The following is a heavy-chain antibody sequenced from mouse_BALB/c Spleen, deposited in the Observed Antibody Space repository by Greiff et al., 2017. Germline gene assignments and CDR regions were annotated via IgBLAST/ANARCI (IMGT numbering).Heavy chain of an antibody. V-gene: IGHV1-14*01. CDR3: ARKEDCSCGWIAY. CDR1: GYTFTSYV. J-gene: IGHJ3*01. D-gene: IGHD2-12*01. CDR2: INPYNDGT. Sequence: VQLLQSGPELVKPGASVKMSCKASGYTFTSYVMYWVKQKPGQGLEWIGYINPYNDGTKYNEKFKGKATLTQDKSSSTAYMELSSLASEDSAVYYCARKEDCSCGWIAYWGQGTLVTVSA.